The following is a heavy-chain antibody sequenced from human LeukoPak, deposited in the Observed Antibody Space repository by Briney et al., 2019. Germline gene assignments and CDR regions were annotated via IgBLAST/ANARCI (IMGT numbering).Heavy chain of an antibody. V-gene: IGHV3-7*01. Sequence: PGGSLRLSCAASGFTFSSYWMSWVRQAPGKGLEWVANIKQDGSEKYYVDSVKGRFTISRDNAKNSLYLQMNSLRAEDTAVYYCARDWGDCSSTSCSAHYWGQGTLVTVSS. CDR1: GFTFSSYW. CDR3: ARDWGDCSSTSCSAHY. D-gene: IGHD2-2*01. CDR2: IKQDGSEK. J-gene: IGHJ4*02.